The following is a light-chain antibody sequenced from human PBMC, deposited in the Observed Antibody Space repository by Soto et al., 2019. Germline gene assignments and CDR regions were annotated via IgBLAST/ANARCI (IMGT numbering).Light chain of an antibody. CDR2: EAL. Sequence: EIVLTQSPATLSLSPGERATLSCRASQSVSSYLAWYQQKPGQAPRLLIYEALNRATGIPARFSGSGSGTDFTLTISSLEPEDFAVYYCQQRSNWPPPITFGQGTRLEIK. J-gene: IGKJ5*01. V-gene: IGKV3-11*01. CDR3: QQRSNWPPPIT. CDR1: QSVSSY.